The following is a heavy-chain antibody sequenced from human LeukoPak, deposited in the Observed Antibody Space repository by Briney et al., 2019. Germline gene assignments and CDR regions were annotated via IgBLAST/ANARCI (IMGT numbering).Heavy chain of an antibody. Sequence: PGGSLRLSCAASGFTFSDYYMSWIRQAPGKGLEWVSYIKSSSGPKYYVDSVKGRFTISRDNAKNSLYLQMNSLRAEDTAVYYCARAALDSRNYYYGLDVWGQGTTVTVSS. V-gene: IGHV3-11*01. CDR3: ARAALDSRNYYYGLDV. J-gene: IGHJ6*02. CDR2: IKSSSGPK. CDR1: GFTFSDYY. D-gene: IGHD1-14*01.